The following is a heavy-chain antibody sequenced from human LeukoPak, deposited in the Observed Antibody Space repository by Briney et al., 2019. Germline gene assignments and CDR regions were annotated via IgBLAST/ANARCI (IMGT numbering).Heavy chain of an antibody. J-gene: IGHJ2*01. CDR3: ARVKEKSVATYWSFGV. CDR1: GYNFNAYY. CDR2: INAYSGTT. D-gene: IGHD3-3*01. V-gene: IGHV1-2*02. Sequence: ASVKVSCKASGYNFNAYYMHWVRQAPGQGLEWMGWINAYSGTTNYAQKFQGSVTMTRDTSTSTAYMELSRLRFEDTAVYYCARVKEKSVATYWSFGVWGRGNLVTVSS.